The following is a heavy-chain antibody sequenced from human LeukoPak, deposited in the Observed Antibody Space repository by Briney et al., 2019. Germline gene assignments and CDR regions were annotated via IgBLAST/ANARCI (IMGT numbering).Heavy chain of an antibody. D-gene: IGHD6-6*01. CDR3: ANRPRIAARPCSSIFCWFDP. Sequence: PGGSLRLSCAASGSTFSSYAMSWVRQAPGKGLEWVSAISGSGGSTYYADSVKGRFTISRDNSKNTLYLQMNSLRAEDTAVYYCANRPRIAARPCSSIFCWFDPWGQGTLVTVSS. CDR2: ISGSGGST. J-gene: IGHJ5*02. CDR1: GSTFSSYA. V-gene: IGHV3-23*01.